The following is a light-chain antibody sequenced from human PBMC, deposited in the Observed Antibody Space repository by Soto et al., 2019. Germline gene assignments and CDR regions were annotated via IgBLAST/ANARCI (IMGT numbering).Light chain of an antibody. CDR1: GSDVGDYNY. Sequence: QSALTQPPSASGSPGQSVTISCTGTGSDVGDYNYVSWYQQHPGKAPKLMIYEVSKRPSGVPDRFSGSKSGNTASLTVSGLQAEDEANYYCQSYDSSLSGWLFGGGTKVTVL. CDR2: EVS. CDR3: QSYDSSLSGWL. J-gene: IGLJ3*02. V-gene: IGLV2-8*01.